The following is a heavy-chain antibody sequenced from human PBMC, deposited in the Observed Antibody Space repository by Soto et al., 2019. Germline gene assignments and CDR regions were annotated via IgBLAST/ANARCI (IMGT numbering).Heavy chain of an antibody. V-gene: IGHV1-69*01. D-gene: IGHD3-10*01. CDR2: IIPILNTA. CDR3: ARVDYDSTYGFYYYGLDV. Sequence: QVHLVQSGAEVKKPGSSVRVSCKTSGGTSSSYSFTWVRQAPGQGLEWMGEIIPILNTANFAQKFQSRVTITADEPTSTVYMDLSSLSPDDTAVYYCARVDYDSTYGFYYYGLDVWGQGTTVTVSS. CDR1: GGTSSSYS. J-gene: IGHJ6*02.